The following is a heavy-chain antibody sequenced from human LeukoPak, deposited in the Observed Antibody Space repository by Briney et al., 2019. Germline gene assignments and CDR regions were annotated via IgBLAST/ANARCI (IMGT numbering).Heavy chain of an antibody. CDR1: GGSISSSSYY. J-gene: IGHJ2*01. CDR3: ARDRTAHFYQLWYFDL. V-gene: IGHV4-39*07. Sequence: SETLSLTCTVSGGSISSSSYYWGWIRQAPGKGLEWIGSIYYSGSTYYNPSLKSRVTIAVDTSKNQFSLKLSSVTAADTAVYYCARDRTAHFYQLWYFDLWGRGTLVSVSS. CDR2: IYYSGST. D-gene: IGHD2-2*01.